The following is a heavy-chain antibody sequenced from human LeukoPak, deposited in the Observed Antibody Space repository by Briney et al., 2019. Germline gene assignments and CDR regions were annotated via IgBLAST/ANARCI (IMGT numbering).Heavy chain of an antibody. V-gene: IGHV4-4*07. Sequence: SETLSLTCTVSGGSISSYYWSWIRQPAGKGLEWIGRIYTSGSTNYNPSLKSRVTISEDTSKNQFSLKLSSVTAADTAVYYCARVEEGYGAGRRENYYYYYMDVWGKGTTVTISS. J-gene: IGHJ6*03. CDR3: ARVEEGYGAGRRENYYYYYMDV. D-gene: IGHD3-10*01. CDR2: IYTSGST. CDR1: GGSISSYY.